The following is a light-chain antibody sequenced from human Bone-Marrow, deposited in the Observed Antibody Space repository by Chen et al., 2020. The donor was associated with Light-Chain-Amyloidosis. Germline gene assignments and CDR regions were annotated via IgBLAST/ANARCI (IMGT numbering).Light chain of an antibody. J-gene: IGLJ3*02. CDR3: QVWDKSSDRPV. CDR2: DDS. V-gene: IGLV3-21*02. Sequence: SYLLTQPSSVSVAPGATATIACGGNNIGSTSVHWYQQTPGQAPLLVVYDDSDRPSGIPERLSGSNSGNTATLTISRVEAGDEADYYCQVWDKSSDRPVFGGGTKLTVL. CDR1: NIGSTS.